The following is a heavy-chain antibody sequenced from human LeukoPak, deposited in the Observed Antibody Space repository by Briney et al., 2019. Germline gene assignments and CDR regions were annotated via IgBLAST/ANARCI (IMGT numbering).Heavy chain of an antibody. D-gene: IGHD3-3*01. Sequence: SETLSLTCAVYGGSFSGYYWSWIRQPPGKGLEWIGEINHSGSTNYNPSLKSRVTISVDTSKNQFSLKLSSVTAADTAVYYCVRGRTLNYDFWSGYHNPYFDYWGQGTLVTVSS. CDR3: VRGRTLNYDFWSGYHNPYFDY. V-gene: IGHV4-34*01. CDR2: INHSGST. CDR1: GGSFSGYY. J-gene: IGHJ4*02.